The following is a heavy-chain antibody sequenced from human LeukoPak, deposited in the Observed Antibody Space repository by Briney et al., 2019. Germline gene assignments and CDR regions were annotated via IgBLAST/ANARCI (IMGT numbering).Heavy chain of an antibody. V-gene: IGHV3-21*01. CDR1: GFTFSSYA. CDR2: IDSSSSYI. J-gene: IGHJ4*02. Sequence: PGGSLRLSCAASGFTFSSYAMNWVRQAPGKGLEWVSSIDSSSSYIYYADSVKGRFTIPRANAKNSLFLQMNSLRAEDTAVYYCARGPHGGFVIIPTEFWGQGTLVTVSS. CDR3: ARGPHGGFVIIPTEF. D-gene: IGHD3-3*01.